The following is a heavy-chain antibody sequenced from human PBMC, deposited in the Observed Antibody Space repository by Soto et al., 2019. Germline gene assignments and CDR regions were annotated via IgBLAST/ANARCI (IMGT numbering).Heavy chain of an antibody. CDR3: AQAISTSRTLLDY. V-gene: IGHV3-23*01. CDR1: GFTFSSHA. J-gene: IGHJ4*02. D-gene: IGHD3-9*01. Sequence: AGGSLRLSCAASGFTFSSHAMSWVRQAPGKGLEWVSGTSANGGSTYYTDPVKGRFTISRDNAKNTLYLQMNSLRAEDTAVYYCAQAISTSRTLLDYWGQGTLVTVSS. CDR2: TSANGGST.